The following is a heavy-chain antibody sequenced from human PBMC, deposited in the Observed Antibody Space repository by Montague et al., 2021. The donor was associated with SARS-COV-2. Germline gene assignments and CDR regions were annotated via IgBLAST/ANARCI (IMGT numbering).Heavy chain of an antibody. Sequence: TSGSTNYNPPLKSRVAISIDTSKDQFSLELGSVTAADTAVYYCASSHCGGDCYSGQGTLVTVSS. V-gene: IGHV4-4*09. D-gene: IGHD2-21*02. CDR3: ASSHCGGDCY. CDR2: TSGST. J-gene: IGHJ4*02.